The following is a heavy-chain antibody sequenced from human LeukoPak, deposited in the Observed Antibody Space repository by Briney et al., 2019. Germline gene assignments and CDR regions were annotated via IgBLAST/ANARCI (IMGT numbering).Heavy chain of an antibody. Sequence: PGGSLRLSCAASGFTFSDYYMSWIRQAPGKGLEWVSYISGSNSYTNYADSVKGRFTISRDNAKNSLYLQMNSLRAEDTAVYYCARGDSGSYYFDYWGQGTLVTVSS. CDR3: ARGDSGSYYFDY. J-gene: IGHJ4*02. CDR2: ISGSNSYT. V-gene: IGHV3-11*06. D-gene: IGHD1-26*01. CDR1: GFTFSDYY.